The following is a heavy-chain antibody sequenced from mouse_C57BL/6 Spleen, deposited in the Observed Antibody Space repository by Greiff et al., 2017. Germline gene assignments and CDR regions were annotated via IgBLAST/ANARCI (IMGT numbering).Heavy chain of an antibody. CDR1: GYTFTSYW. V-gene: IGHV1-55*01. D-gene: IGHD1-1*01. CDR3: ARGENYYGSSSYAMDY. J-gene: IGHJ4*01. Sequence: VQLQQPGAELVKPGASVKMSCKASGYTFTSYWITWVKQRPGQGLEWIGDIYPGSGSTNYNEKFKSKATLTVDTSSSTAYMQLSSLTSEDSAVYYWARGENYYGSSSYAMDYWGQGTSVTVSS. CDR2: IYPGSGST.